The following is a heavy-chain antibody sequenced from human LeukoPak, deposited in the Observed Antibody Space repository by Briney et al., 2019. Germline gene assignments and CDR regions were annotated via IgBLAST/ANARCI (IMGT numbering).Heavy chain of an antibody. CDR1: GYTLTELS. J-gene: IGHJ4*02. CDR3: ATGLYCSSTSCYTDAYVFDY. CDR2: FDPEDGET. V-gene: IGHV1-24*01. Sequence: GASVKVSCKVSGYTLTELSMHWVRQAPRKGLEWMGGFDPEDGETIYAQKFQGRVTMTEDTSTDTAYMELSSLRSEDTAVYYCATGLYCSSTSCYTDAYVFDYWGQGTLVTVSS. D-gene: IGHD2-2*02.